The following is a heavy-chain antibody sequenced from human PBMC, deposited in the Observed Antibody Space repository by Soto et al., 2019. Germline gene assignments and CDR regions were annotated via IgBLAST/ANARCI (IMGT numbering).Heavy chain of an antibody. V-gene: IGHV1-46*01. CDR2: INPSGTST. CDR3: VRDSGSNSLDF. Sequence: GAPVKGSCKASGYTFAKYFFHLGPQAPGQGLERVGIINPSGTSTTYAQKFQGRVTVTRDTSTTTLYMELSSLKSDDTAVYYCVRDSGSNSLDFWGQGTLVTVSS. CDR1: GYTFAKYF. J-gene: IGHJ4*02. D-gene: IGHD2-2*01.